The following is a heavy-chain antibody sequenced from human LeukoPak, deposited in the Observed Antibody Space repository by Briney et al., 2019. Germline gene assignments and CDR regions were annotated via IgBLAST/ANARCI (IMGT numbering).Heavy chain of an antibody. D-gene: IGHD1-14*01. CDR2: ISSSSSTI. J-gene: IGHJ5*02. V-gene: IGHV3-48*01. CDR1: GFTFSSYS. CDR3: SRNPTAYNWFDP. Sequence: GGSLRLSCAASGFTFSSYSMNWVRQAPGRGLEWVSYISSSSSTIYYSDSVKGRFTISRDNAKNSLYLQMNSLRAEDTAVYFCSRNPTAYNWFDPWGQGTLATVSS.